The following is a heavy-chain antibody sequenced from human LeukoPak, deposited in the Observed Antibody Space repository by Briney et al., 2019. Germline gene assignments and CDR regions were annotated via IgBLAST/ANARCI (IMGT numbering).Heavy chain of an antibody. J-gene: IGHJ4*02. Sequence: ETLSLTCTVSGGSISSSLYHWGWIRQSPGKALEWLAHIFSNDEKSYSTSLKSRLTISKDTSKSQVVLTMTNMDPVDTATYYCARILYYGGNRCFDYWGQGTLVTVSS. V-gene: IGHV2-26*02. CDR1: GGSISSSLYH. D-gene: IGHD4-23*01. CDR3: ARILYYGGNRCFDY. CDR2: IFSNDEK.